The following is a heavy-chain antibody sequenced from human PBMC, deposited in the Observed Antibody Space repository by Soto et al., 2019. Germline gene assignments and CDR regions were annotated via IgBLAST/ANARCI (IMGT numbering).Heavy chain of an antibody. Sequence: QITLKESGPTLVKPTQTLTLTCTFSGFSLSTSGVGVGWIRQPPGKALEWLALIYWDDDKRYSPSLKSRLTITKDTSXXQXVXXMTNMAPVDTATYYCAHRRIVVVPAAIGVIGWFDPWGQGTLVTVSS. J-gene: IGHJ5*02. D-gene: IGHD2-2*01. V-gene: IGHV2-5*02. CDR2: IYWDDDK. CDR3: AHRRIVVVPAAIGVIGWFDP. CDR1: GFSLSTSGVG.